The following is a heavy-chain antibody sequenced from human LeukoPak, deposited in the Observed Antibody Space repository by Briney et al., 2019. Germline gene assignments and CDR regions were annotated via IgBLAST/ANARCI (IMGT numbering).Heavy chain of an antibody. D-gene: IGHD4-17*01. CDR3: ATTYGGYNWFDL. Sequence: GASVKVSCRASGYTFTGYYMHWVRQAPGQGLEWMGWINPNSGGTNYAQKFQERVTITRDMSTSTAYMELSSLRSEDTAVYYCATTYGGYNWFDLWGQGTLVTVSS. V-gene: IGHV1-2*02. CDR2: INPNSGGT. CDR1: GYTFTGYY. J-gene: IGHJ5*02.